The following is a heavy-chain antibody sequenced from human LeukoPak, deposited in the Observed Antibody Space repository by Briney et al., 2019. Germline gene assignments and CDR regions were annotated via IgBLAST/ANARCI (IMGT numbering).Heavy chain of an antibody. CDR3: ARLGGDSGSHDY. Sequence: SETLSLTCTVSGGSISSSSYYWGWIRQPPGKGLEWIGSIYYSGSTYYNPSLKSRVTISVDTSKNQFSLKLSSVTAADTAVYYCARLGGDSGSHDYWGQGTLVTVSS. CDR2: IYYSGST. CDR1: GGSISSSSYY. D-gene: IGHD6-13*01. V-gene: IGHV4-39*01. J-gene: IGHJ4*02.